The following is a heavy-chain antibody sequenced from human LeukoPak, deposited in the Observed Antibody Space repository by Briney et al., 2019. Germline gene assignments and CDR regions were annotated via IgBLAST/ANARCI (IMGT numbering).Heavy chain of an antibody. V-gene: IGHV4-34*01. J-gene: IGHJ4*02. CDR1: GGSFSGYY. CDR3: ARAFSGSYYVAFGLRLRRQNFDY. D-gene: IGHD1-26*01. CDR2: INHSGST. Sequence: SETLSLTCAVYGGSFSGYYWSWIRQPPGKGLEWIGEINHSGSTNYNPSLKSRVTISVDTSKNQFSLKLSSVTAADTAVYYCARAFSGSYYVAFGLRLRRQNFDYWGQGTLVTVSS.